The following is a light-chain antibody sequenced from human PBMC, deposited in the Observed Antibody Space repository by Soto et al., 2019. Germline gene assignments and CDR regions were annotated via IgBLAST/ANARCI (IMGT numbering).Light chain of an antibody. CDR2: AAS. J-gene: IGKJ1*01. V-gene: IGKV3-15*01. CDR3: QQYINRPWT. Sequence: EIVMTQSPATVSVFPGERATLSCRASQSVTSTVAWYQQKPGQAPKLLIYAASTRAKGISDRFSGSGSGTEFTLAISGLQSEDFAVYYCQQYINRPWTLGQGTKVDIK. CDR1: QSVTST.